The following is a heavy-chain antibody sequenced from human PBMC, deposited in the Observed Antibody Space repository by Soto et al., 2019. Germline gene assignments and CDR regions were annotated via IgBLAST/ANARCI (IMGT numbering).Heavy chain of an antibody. D-gene: IGHD4-17*01. J-gene: IGHJ6*02. V-gene: IGHV4-31*03. CDR2: IYHSGGT. CDR3: AGGVRLPVLPPYVDYGMAV. CDR1: GDSISGGGYY. Sequence: SETLSLTCSVSGDSISGGGYYWGWVRQRPGKGLEWIGCIYHSGGTHYNPSLKNRLTIAVDKSNNQFSLRLTSVTAADTAVYYCAGGVRLPVLPPYVDYGMAVWGQGTTVTVS.